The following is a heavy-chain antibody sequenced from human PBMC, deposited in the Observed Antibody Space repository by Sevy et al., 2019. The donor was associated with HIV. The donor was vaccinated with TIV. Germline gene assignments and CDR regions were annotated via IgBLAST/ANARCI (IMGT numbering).Heavy chain of an antibody. CDR1: GGSISSYF. J-gene: IGHJ4*02. CDR3: ARDSTTRPRVLDY. CDR2: IYFTGNT. Sequence: SETLSLTCSVSGGSISSYFWTWVRQSPGKGLEWIGNIYFTGNTDYSPAFKSRVILSLDTSKSQFSLTLKFVTAADTAIYFCARDSTTRPRVLDYWGQGTLVTVSS. D-gene: IGHD1-1*01. V-gene: IGHV4-59*01.